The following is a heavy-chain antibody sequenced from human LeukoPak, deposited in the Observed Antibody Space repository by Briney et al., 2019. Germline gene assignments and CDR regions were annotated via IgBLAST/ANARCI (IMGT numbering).Heavy chain of an antibody. CDR1: GFTFSSYG. J-gene: IGHJ6*02. D-gene: IGHD5-12*01. CDR2: IRYDGSNK. Sequence: GGSLRLSCAASGFTFSSYGMHWVRQAPGKGLEWVAFIRYDGSNKYYADSVKGRFTISRDNSKNTLYLQMNSLRAEDTAVYYCARERGYSGYDPYYYYGMDVWGQGTTVTVSS. CDR3: ARERGYSGYDPYYYYGMDV. V-gene: IGHV3-30*02.